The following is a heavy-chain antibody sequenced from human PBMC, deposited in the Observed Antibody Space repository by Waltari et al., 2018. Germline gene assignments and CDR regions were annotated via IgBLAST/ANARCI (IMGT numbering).Heavy chain of an antibody. D-gene: IGHD1-26*01. CDR1: GFTFDDYA. J-gene: IGHJ3*02. CDR3: AKLVGATTGDAFDI. V-gene: IGHV3-9*03. CDR2: ISLNSCSI. Sequence: EVQLVESGGGLVQPGRYLRLSCADSGFTFDDYAMHWVRQAPGKGLEWVSGISLNSCSIGYADSVKGRFTISRDNAKNSLYLQMNSLRAEDMALYYCAKLVGATTGDAFDIWGQGTMVTVSS.